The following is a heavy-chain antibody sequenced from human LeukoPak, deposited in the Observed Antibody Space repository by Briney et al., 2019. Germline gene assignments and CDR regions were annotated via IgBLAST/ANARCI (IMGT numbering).Heavy chain of an antibody. Sequence: ASVKVSCKASGGTFSSNAISWVRQAPGQGLEWMGGIIPIFGTANYAQKFQGRVTITADESTSTAYMELSSLRSEDTAVYYCARDAGYCTNGVCASGNWFDPWGQGTLVTVSS. CDR3: ARDAGYCTNGVCASGNWFDP. CDR2: IIPIFGTA. J-gene: IGHJ5*02. V-gene: IGHV1-69*13. D-gene: IGHD2-8*01. CDR1: GGTFSSNA.